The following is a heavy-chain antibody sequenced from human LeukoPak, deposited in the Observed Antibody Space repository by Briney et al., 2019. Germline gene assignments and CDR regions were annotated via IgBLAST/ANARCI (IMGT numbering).Heavy chain of an antibody. V-gene: IGHV4-61*02. CDR3: ARDHGGSGSKEGEFFDY. J-gene: IGHJ4*02. CDR2: IYTSGST. D-gene: IGHD3-10*01. Sequence: SETLSLTCTVSGGSISSGSYYWSWIRQPAGKGLEWIGRIYTSGSTNYNPSPKSRVTISVDTSKNQFSLKLSSVTAADTAVYYCARDHGGSGSKEGEFFDYWGQGTLVTVSS. CDR1: GGSISSGSYY.